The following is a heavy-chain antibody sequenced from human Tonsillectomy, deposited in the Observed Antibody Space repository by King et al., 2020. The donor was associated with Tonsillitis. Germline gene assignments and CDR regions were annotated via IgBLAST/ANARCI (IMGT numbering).Heavy chain of an antibody. D-gene: IGHD2-15*01. CDR3: ARQLRVVVAAFDY. CDR2: IYYIGST. CDR1: GGSISSGGCY. J-gene: IGHJ4*02. V-gene: IGHV4-31*03. Sequence: VQLQESGPGLVKPSQTLSLTVTFSGGSISSGGCYCRWIPQHPVKGLEWMGDIYYIGSTYYNQSLKSRVTISVATSKNQFSLKLSSVTAADTAVYYWARQLRVVVAAFDYWGQGTLVTVSS.